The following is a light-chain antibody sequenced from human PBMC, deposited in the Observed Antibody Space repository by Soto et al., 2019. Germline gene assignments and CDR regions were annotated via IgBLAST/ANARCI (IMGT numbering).Light chain of an antibody. J-gene: IGKJ2*01. CDR1: QGVSAY. CDR2: ATS. Sequence: DIQMTQSPSSLSASVGDRVTITCRASQGVSAYLLWYQQRQGRAPNLLIFATSTLHSGVPSRFSGSRSGTDFSLTISSLQPEDFATYYCQQSYSSPYTFGQGTKLEF. CDR3: QQSYSSPYT. V-gene: IGKV1-39*01.